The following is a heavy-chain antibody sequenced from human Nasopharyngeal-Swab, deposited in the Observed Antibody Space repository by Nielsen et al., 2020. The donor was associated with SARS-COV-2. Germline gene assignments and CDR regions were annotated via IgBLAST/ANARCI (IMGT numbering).Heavy chain of an antibody. Sequence: LKISCAASGYSFSRYGMHWVRQAPGKGLEWVAVISHDGRGNFYADSVKGRFTISRDNSTLYLQMSSLRTEDTAVYYCARWNARGAGGNYGMDVWGQGTTVTVSS. CDR1: GYSFSRYG. CDR2: ISHDGRGN. J-gene: IGHJ6*02. D-gene: IGHD2-8*01. CDR3: ARWNARGAGGNYGMDV. V-gene: IGHV3-30*03.